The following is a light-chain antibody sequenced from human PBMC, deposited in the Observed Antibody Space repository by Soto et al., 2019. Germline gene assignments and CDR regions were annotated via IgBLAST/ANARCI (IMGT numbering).Light chain of an antibody. V-gene: IGKV3D-15*01. CDR2: GAS. Sequence: FVFTQSTITLSLSPGERATLSCKASQGVSSYLAWYQQKPGQAPRLLIYGASSRATGIPDRFSGSGSGTDFTLTISSLQSEDFAVYYCQQYNNWPDTFGGGTKVDIK. J-gene: IGKJ4*01. CDR1: QGVSSY. CDR3: QQYNNWPDT.